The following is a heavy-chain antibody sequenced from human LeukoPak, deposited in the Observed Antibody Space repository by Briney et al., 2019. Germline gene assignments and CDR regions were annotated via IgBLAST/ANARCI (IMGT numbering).Heavy chain of an antibody. CDR2: ISSSSSTI. Sequence: PGGSLRLSCEASGFTFSSYNMNWVRQGPGKGLEWVSYISSSSSTINYADSVKGRFTISRDHAKNSLYLQMNSLRAEDTAVYYCARDEYSGYDEDNWFDPWGQGTLVTVSS. CDR1: GFTFSSYN. D-gene: IGHD5-12*01. J-gene: IGHJ5*02. CDR3: ARDEYSGYDEDNWFDP. V-gene: IGHV3-48*01.